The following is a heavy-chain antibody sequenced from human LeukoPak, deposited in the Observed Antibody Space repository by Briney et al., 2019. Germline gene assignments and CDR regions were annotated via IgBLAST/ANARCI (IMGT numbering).Heavy chain of an antibody. Sequence: PSETLSLTCTVSGGSITSNYWTWIRQPPGKGLEWIGEINHSGSTNYNPSLKSRVTISVDTSKNQFSLKLSSVTAADTAVYYCARAPSLRYFDWLSPFDYWGQGTLVTVSS. V-gene: IGHV4-34*01. D-gene: IGHD3-9*01. CDR2: INHSGST. CDR3: ARAPSLRYFDWLSPFDY. J-gene: IGHJ4*02. CDR1: GGSITSNY.